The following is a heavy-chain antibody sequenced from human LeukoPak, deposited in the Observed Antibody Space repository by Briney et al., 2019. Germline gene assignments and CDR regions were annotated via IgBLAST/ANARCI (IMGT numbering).Heavy chain of an antibody. D-gene: IGHD3-22*01. J-gene: IGHJ4*02. CDR1: GSTFSSYE. Sequence: SGGSLRLSCAASGSTFSSYEMNWVRQAPGKGLEWVSYISSSGSTIYYADSVKGRFTISRDNAKNSLYLQMNSLRAEDTAIYYCAKVVNDGYSDYWGQGTLVTVSS. V-gene: IGHV3-48*03. CDR3: AKVVNDGYSDY. CDR2: ISSSGSTI.